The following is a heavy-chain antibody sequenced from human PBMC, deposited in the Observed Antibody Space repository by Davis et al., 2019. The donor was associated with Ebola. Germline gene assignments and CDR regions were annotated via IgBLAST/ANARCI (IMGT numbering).Heavy chain of an antibody. Sequence: SVNVSCKASGGTFSSYAISGVRQAPVQGLEWVGRIIPILGLANYAQKFQGRVTITADKSTSTAYMELSSLRSEDTAVYYCARDLSDIVVVPAARNWFDPWGQGTLVTVSS. V-gene: IGHV1-69*04. CDR3: ARDLSDIVVVPAARNWFDP. CDR2: IIPILGLA. CDR1: GGTFSSYA. J-gene: IGHJ5*02. D-gene: IGHD2-2*01.